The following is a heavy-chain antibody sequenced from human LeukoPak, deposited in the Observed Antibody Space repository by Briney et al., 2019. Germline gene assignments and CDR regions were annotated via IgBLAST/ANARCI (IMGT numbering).Heavy chain of an antibody. D-gene: IGHD3-22*01. CDR2: ISSNRRTI. CDR1: GFFFSSYT. J-gene: IGHJ4*02. CDR3: ARDYERDSSDYYYPPSFDY. Sequence: GGSLRLPCAASGFFFSSYTMHWVRQAPGKGLEGGSYISSNRRTIYYADSVKGRFTVSRDNAKNSLYLQMNSLRAEDTAVYYCARDYERDSSDYYYPPSFDYWGQGTLVTVSS. V-gene: IGHV3-48*04.